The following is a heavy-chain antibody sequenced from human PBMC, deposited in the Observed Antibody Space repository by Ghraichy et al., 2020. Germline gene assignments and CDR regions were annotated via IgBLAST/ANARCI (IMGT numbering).Heavy chain of an antibody. CDR3: ARPAHLSSGHARAFDI. V-gene: IGHV4-59*01. Sequence: LSLTCTVSGGSMSSYYWSWIRQSPRKGLEWIGYIYGSGTTNYNPSLKSRVTMSVDTSKNQFSLKMSSVTAADTAVYYCARPAHLSSGHARAFDIWGQGTMVTVSS. J-gene: IGHJ3*02. CDR2: IYGSGTT. CDR1: GGSMSSYY. D-gene: IGHD3-22*01.